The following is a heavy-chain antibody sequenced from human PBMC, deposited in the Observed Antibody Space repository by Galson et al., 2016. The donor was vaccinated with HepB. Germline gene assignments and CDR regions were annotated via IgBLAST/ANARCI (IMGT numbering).Heavy chain of an antibody. CDR1: GFTFSSYG. Sequence: SLRLSCAASGFTFSSYGMHWVRQAPGKGLEWVALIWSDGSNKYYADSVKGRFTISRDSSKNTLSLQMNSLRAEETAVYYCAREMGVAAPAVFDYWGQGTLVTVAS. CDR3: AREMGVAAPAVFDY. V-gene: IGHV3-33*01. J-gene: IGHJ4*02. D-gene: IGHD6-13*01. CDR2: IWSDGSNK.